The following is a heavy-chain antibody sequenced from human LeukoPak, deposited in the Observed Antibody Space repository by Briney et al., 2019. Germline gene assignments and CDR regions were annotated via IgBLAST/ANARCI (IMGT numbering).Heavy chain of an antibody. V-gene: IGHV3-48*03. CDR3: ARDSSGWYYFDY. D-gene: IGHD6-19*01. J-gene: IGHJ4*02. CDR2: ISSSGSTI. Sequence: AGGSLRLSCAASGFTFSSYEMNWVRQAPGKGLEWVSYISSSGSTIYYTDSVKGRFTISRDNAKNSLYLQMNSLRAEDTAVYYCARDSSGWYYFDYWGQGTLVTVSS. CDR1: GFTFSSYE.